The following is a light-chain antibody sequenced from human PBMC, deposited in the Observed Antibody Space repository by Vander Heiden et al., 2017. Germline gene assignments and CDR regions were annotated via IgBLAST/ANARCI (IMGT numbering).Light chain of an antibody. J-gene: IGKJ4*01. CDR3: QQDDKLPLT. CDR2: GAS. Sequence: PGQRATLSCRASQSLSRNFLAWYQQKPGQSPRLLIYGASNSAAGTPDRFSGSGSGTAFTLTISRLEPEDFAVYFCQQDDKLPLTFGGGTKVDLK. CDR1: QSLSRNF. V-gene: IGKV3-20*01.